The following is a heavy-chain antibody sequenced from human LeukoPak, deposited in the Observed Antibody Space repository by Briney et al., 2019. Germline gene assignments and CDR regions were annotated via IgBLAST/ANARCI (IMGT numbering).Heavy chain of an antibody. Sequence: PGGSLRLSCAASGFTFSSYWMHWVRQAPGKGLVRVSRINSDGSSTSYADSVKGRFTISRDNAKNTLYLQMNSLRAEDTAVYYCARGYCSSTSCSNWFDPWRQGTLVTVSS. V-gene: IGHV3-74*01. D-gene: IGHD2-2*01. CDR2: INSDGSST. CDR3: ARGYCSSTSCSNWFDP. J-gene: IGHJ5*02. CDR1: GFTFSSYW.